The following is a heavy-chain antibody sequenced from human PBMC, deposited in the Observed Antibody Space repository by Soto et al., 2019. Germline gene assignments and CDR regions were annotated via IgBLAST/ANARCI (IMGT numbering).Heavy chain of an antibody. CDR3: ARDNVRFLEWLFYY. D-gene: IGHD3-3*01. CDR2: IWYDGSNK. Sequence: GGSLRLSCAASGFTFIIYVIHWVRQAPGKGLEWVAVIWYDGSNKYYADSVKGRFTISRDNSKNTLYLQMNSLRAEDTAVYYCARDNVRFLEWLFYYWGQGTLVTVSS. J-gene: IGHJ4*02. V-gene: IGHV3-33*01. CDR1: GFTFIIYV.